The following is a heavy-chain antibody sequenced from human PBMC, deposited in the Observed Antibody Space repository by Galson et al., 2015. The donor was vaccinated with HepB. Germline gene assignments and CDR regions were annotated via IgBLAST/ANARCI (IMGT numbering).Heavy chain of an antibody. Sequence: SLRLSCAASGFTVSSNYMTWVRQAPGKGLEWVSVIYSGGSTYYADSVKGRFTIPRDNSKNTLYLQMNSLRVEDTAVYYCARDLPPAYWGQGTLVTVSS. CDR3: ARDLPPAY. V-gene: IGHV3-53*01. CDR1: GFTVSSNY. CDR2: IYSGGST. J-gene: IGHJ4*02.